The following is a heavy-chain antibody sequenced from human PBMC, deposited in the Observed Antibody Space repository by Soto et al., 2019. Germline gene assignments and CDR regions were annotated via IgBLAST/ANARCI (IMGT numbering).Heavy chain of an antibody. CDR1: ENTFSTYL. J-gene: IGHJ5*02. CDR2: HNGYNGQT. D-gene: IGHD1-1*01. V-gene: IGHV1-3*01. Sequence: ASVKVSCKASENTFSTYLVHWVRQVHGQGLGWMGWHNGYNGQTEYSQKFQGRVTITRDTSAKTAYLELRSLTSEDTAVYYCAGPHDRAGLGTWGQGTLVTV. CDR3: AGPHDRAGLGT.